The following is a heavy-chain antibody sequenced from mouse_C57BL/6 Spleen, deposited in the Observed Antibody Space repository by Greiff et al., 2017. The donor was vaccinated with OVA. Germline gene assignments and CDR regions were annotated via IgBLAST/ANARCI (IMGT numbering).Heavy chain of an antibody. D-gene: IGHD3-3*01. CDR1: GYTFTSYW. CDR2: IDPSDSYT. V-gene: IGHV1-50*01. CDR3: ARRALNYYAMDY. J-gene: IGHJ4*01. Sequence: QVQLQQPGAELVKPGASVKLSCKASGYTFTSYWMQWVKQRPGQGLEWIGEIDPSDSYTNYNQKFKGKATLTVDTSSSTAYMQLSSLTSEDSAVYYCARRALNYYAMDYWGQGTSVTVSS.